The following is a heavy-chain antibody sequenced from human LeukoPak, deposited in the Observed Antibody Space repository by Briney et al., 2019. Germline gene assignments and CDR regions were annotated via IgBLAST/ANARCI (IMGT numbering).Heavy chain of an antibody. V-gene: IGHV4-34*01. J-gene: IGHJ4*02. CDR3: ARGSGAAAEDY. Sequence: SETLSLTCAVYGGSFSGYYWSWIRQPPGKGLEWIGEINHSGSTNYNPSLKSRVTISVDTSKNQFSLKLSSVTAADTAVYYCARGSGAAAEDYWGQGTLVTVSS. CDR2: INHSGST. CDR1: GGSFSGYY. D-gene: IGHD6-13*01.